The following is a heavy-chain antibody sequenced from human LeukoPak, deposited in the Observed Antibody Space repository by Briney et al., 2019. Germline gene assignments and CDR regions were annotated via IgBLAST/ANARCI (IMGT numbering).Heavy chain of an antibody. D-gene: IGHD2-21*01. J-gene: IGHJ6*02. CDR3: ARGGDPHYGMDV. CDR1: GDSISSRYY. Sequence: PSGTLSLTCTVSGDSISSRYYWSWIRQPPGKGLEWIGNIYYSGSTNYNPSLRSRVTISVDTSKNQCSLKLSSVTAADTAVYYCARGGDPHYGMDVWGQGTTVTVSS. V-gene: IGHV4-61*01. CDR2: IYYSGST.